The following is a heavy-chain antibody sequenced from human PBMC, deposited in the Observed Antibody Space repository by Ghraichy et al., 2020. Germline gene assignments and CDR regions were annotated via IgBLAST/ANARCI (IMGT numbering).Heavy chain of an antibody. CDR1: GGSFSGYY. J-gene: IGHJ4*02. Sequence: SETLSLTCAVYGGSFSGYYWSWIRQPPGKALEWIAQIFTSGSTYSNPSLKNRVTMSLDAPRNQFSLRLTSATAADTAVYFCARRHCGAGSCFLDSWGQGTLVTVSS. D-gene: IGHD2-15*01. CDR2: IFTSGST. CDR3: ARRHCGAGSCFLDS. V-gene: IGHV4-34*10.